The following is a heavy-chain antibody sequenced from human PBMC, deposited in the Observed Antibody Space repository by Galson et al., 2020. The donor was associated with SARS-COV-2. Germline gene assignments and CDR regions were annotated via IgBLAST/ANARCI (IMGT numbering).Heavy chain of an antibody. CDR1: GGSISSNY. Sequence: SETLSLTCTVSGGSISSNYWSWFRQPPGKGLEWNGYIYYSGNTNYNPSLKSRVTISVDTSKNQFSLELNSVTPADTAVYYCARAPVGRNWFDPWGQGTLVTVSS. D-gene: IGHD1-26*01. CDR2: IYYSGNT. V-gene: IGHV4-59*13. J-gene: IGHJ5*02. CDR3: ARAPVGRNWFDP.